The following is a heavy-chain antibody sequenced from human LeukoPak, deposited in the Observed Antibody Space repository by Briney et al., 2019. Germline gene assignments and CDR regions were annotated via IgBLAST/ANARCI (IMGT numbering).Heavy chain of an antibody. J-gene: IGHJ4*02. CDR2: IYTSGST. V-gene: IGHV4-4*07. Sequence: SETLSLTCTVFGGSISSYYWSWIRQPAGKGLEWIGRIYTSGSTNYNPSLKSRVTMSVDTSKNQFSLKLSSVTAADTAVYYCASRTSATSTDYWGQGTLVTVSS. D-gene: IGHD2-2*01. CDR3: ASRTSATSTDY. CDR1: GGSISSYY.